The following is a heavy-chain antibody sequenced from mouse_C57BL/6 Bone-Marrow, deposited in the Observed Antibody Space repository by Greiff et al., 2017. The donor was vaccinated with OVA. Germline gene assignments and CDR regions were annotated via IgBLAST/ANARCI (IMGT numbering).Heavy chain of an antibody. Sequence: EVQLQQSGPVLVKPGASVKMSCKASGYTFTDYYMNWVKQSHGKSLEWIGVINPYNGGTSYNQKFKGKATLTVDKSSSTAYMELNSLTSEDSAVYYCARDGNYVDYWGQGTTLTVSS. CDR3: ARDGNYVDY. D-gene: IGHD2-1*01. V-gene: IGHV1-19*01. CDR2: INPYNGGT. J-gene: IGHJ2*01. CDR1: GYTFTDYY.